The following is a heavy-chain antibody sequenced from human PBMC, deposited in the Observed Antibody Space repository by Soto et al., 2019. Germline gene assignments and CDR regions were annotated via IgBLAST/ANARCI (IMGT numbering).Heavy chain of an antibody. CDR1: GFTVSSNY. CDR3: ASPPPVSGSGSYYNGNYYYYYMDV. CDR2: IYSGGST. V-gene: IGHV3-66*01. D-gene: IGHD3-10*01. J-gene: IGHJ6*03. Sequence: GGSLRLSCAASGFTVSSNYMSWVRQAPGKGLEWVSVIYSGGSTYYADSVKGRFTISRDNSKNTLYLQMNSLRAEDTAVYYCASPPPVSGSGSYYNGNYYYYYMDVWGKGTTVTVSS.